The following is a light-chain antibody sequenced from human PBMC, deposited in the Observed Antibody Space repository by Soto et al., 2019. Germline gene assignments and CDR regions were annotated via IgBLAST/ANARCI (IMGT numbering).Light chain of an antibody. Sequence: PGERGTLSCTASQSVRSNLAWYQQKPGQAPRLLMYDASTRATGIPARFSGSGSGTEFTLTISSLQSEDFAVYYCQQYNNWPPWTFGQGTEVDI. CDR1: QSVRSN. CDR2: DAS. CDR3: QQYNNWPPWT. J-gene: IGKJ1*01. V-gene: IGKV3-15*01.